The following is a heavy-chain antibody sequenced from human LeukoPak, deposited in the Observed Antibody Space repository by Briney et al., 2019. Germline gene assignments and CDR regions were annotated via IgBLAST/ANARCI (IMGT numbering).Heavy chain of an antibody. J-gene: IGHJ4*02. Sequence: GGSLRLSCAASGFTFSSYSMNWVRQAPGKGLEWVSPISSSSSYIYYADSVKGRFTISRDNAKNSLYLQMNSLRAEDTAVYYCARGYSSSWNYLDYWGQGTLVTVSS. V-gene: IGHV3-21*04. CDR3: ARGYSSSWNYLDY. CDR2: ISSSSSYI. D-gene: IGHD6-13*01. CDR1: GFTFSSYS.